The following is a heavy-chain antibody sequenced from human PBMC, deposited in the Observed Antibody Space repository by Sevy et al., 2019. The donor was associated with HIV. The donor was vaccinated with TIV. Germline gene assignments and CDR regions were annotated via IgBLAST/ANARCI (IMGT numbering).Heavy chain of an antibody. Sequence: SETLSLTCAVYGGSFSGYYWNWIRQSPGKGLEWIGEINHSGSTHYNPSLKSRVTISVDTSKNQFPLRLNSVTAAVTAVYYCARAPPVVVVPGAPSWFDPWGQGTLVTVSS. CDR3: ARAPPVVVVPGAPSWFDP. D-gene: IGHD2-2*01. CDR2: INHSGST. V-gene: IGHV4-34*01. J-gene: IGHJ5*02. CDR1: GGSFSGYY.